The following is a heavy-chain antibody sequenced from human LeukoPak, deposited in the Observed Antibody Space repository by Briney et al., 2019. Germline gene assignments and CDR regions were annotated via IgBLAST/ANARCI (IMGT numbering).Heavy chain of an antibody. D-gene: IGHD1-26*01. CDR1: GFTFSSYA. V-gene: IGHV3-23*01. CDR3: AKSLSGSYSGNYYYYYGMDV. J-gene: IGHJ6*02. Sequence: GGSLRLSCAASGFTFSSYAMSWVRQAPGKGLEWVSAISGSGGSTYYADSVKGRFTFSRDNSKNTLYLQMNSLRAEDTAVYYCAKSLSGSYSGNYYYYYGMDVWGQGTTVTVSS. CDR2: ISGSGGST.